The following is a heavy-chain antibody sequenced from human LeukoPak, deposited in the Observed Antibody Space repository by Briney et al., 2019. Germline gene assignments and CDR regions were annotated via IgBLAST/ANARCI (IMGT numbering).Heavy chain of an antibody. J-gene: IGHJ4*02. CDR1: GFTFSSYS. V-gene: IGHV3-21*01. Sequence: GGSLRLSCAASGFTFSSYSMNWVRQAPGKGLEWVSSISSSSSYIYYADSVKSRFTISRDNAKNSLYLQMNSLRAEDTAVYYCARDSMSGHFDYWGQGTLVTVSS. CDR2: ISSSSSYI. CDR3: ARDSMSGHFDY. D-gene: IGHD3-3*01.